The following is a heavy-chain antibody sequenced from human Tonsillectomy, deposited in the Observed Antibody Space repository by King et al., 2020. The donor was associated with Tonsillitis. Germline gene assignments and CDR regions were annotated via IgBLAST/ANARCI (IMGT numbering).Heavy chain of an antibody. J-gene: IGHJ1*01. D-gene: IGHD3-3*01. Sequence: DVQLVESGGGLVQPGGSLRLSCAASGFTFDSHAMTWVRQAPGKGLEWVSGISGSGSGTYYADSAEGRFTISRDNSKNTLYLQLNSLRAEDTAVYYCARSPIFSVPQGWGTDFWGQGTLVTVSS. CDR3: ARSPIFSVPQGWGTDF. V-gene: IGHV3-23*04. CDR2: ISGSGSGT. CDR1: GFTFDSHA.